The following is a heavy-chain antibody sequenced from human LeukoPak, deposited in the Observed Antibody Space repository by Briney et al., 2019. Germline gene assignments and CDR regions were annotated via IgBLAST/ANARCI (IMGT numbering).Heavy chain of an antibody. CDR1: GGSISSYY. D-gene: IGHD6-19*01. V-gene: IGHV4-59*01. J-gene: IGHJ4*02. CDR3: AREVAVAGFDY. Sequence: SETLSLTCTVSGGSISSYYWSWIRQPPGKGLEWIGYIYYSRSTNYNPSLKSRVTISVDTSKNQFSLKLSSVTAADTAVYYCAREVAVAGFDYWGQGTLVTVSS. CDR2: IYYSRST.